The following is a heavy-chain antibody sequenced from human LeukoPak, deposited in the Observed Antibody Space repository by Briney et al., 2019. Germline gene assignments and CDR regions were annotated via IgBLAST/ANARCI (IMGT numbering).Heavy chain of an antibody. V-gene: IGHV3-21*01. Sequence: GGSLRLSCAASGFTFSYYAMNWVRQAPGKGLEWVSSISTRSTYIYYADSLKGRFTISRDNAKNSLYLQMNSLRAEDTAVYYCARIPDYYGSGSYDYPFDYWGQGTLVTVSS. CDR2: ISTRSTYI. CDR1: GFTFSYYA. D-gene: IGHD3-10*01. CDR3: ARIPDYYGSGSYDYPFDY. J-gene: IGHJ4*02.